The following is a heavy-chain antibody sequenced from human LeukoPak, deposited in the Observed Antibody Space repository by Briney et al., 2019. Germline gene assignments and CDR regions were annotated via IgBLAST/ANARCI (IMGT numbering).Heavy chain of an antibody. CDR2: VNPNSGNT. V-gene: IGHV1-8*01. CDR3: ARGHSYNWNPDY. J-gene: IGHJ4*02. Sequence: ASVKVSCKASGYTFTSYDINWVRQATGQGLEWMGWVNPNSGNTGYAQKFQGRVTMTRNTSISTAYMELSSLRSGDTAVYYCARGHSYNWNPDYWGQGTLVTVSS. D-gene: IGHD1-20*01. CDR1: GYTFTSYD.